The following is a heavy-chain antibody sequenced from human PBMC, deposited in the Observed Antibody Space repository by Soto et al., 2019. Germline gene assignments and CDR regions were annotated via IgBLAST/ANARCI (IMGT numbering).Heavy chain of an antibody. Sequence: EVRLLESGGGLVQPGGSLRLSCAASGFTFSVYAMSWVRQAPGKGLERVSGISGSGDSTHYADAVKGRFTVSRDNPKSMLYLQTNSLRAEDTAIYYCAKALYGGFTYWGQGTLVTVSS. CDR1: GFTFSVYA. CDR3: AKALYGGFTY. J-gene: IGHJ4*02. D-gene: IGHD3-10*01. CDR2: ISGSGDST. V-gene: IGHV3-23*01.